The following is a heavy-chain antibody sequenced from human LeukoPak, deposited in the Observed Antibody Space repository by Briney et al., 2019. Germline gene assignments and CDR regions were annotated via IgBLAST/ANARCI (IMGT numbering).Heavy chain of an antibody. CDR2: IYYSGST. J-gene: IGHJ4*02. V-gene: IGHV4-59*08. Sequence: SETLSLTCTVSGGSISSYYWSWIRQPPGKGLEWIGYIYYSGSTNYNPFLKSRVTISVDTSKNQFSLKLSSVTAADTAVYYCARGYSGYDRYFDYWGQGTLVTVSS. CDR1: GGSISSYY. D-gene: IGHD5-12*01. CDR3: ARGYSGYDRYFDY.